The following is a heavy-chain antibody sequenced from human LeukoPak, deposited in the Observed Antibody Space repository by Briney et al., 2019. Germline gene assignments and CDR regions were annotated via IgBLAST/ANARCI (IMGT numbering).Heavy chain of an antibody. D-gene: IGHD2-2*01. V-gene: IGHV4-30-2*01. CDR3: ARDGVVVPAAMYNYYYGMDV. CDR1: GGSISSGGYY. Sequence: SQTLSLTCTVSGGSISSGGYYWSWVRQPPGKGLEWIGEIYHSGSTNYNPSLKSRVTISVDKSKNQFSLKLSSVTAADTAVYYCARDGVVVPAAMYNYYYGMDVWGQGTTVTVSS. CDR2: IYHSGST. J-gene: IGHJ6*02.